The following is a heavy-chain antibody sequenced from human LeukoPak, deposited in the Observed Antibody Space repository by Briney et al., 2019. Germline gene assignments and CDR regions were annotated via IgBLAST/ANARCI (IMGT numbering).Heavy chain of an antibody. J-gene: IGHJ4*02. CDR3: ARHLFWSGNIDY. CDR2: IYYSGST. Sequence: SETLSLTCTVSGGSISSSSYYWGWIRQPPGKGLEWIGSIYYSGSTYYNPSLKSRVTISVGTSKNQFSLKLSSVTAADTAVYYCARHLFWSGNIDYWGQGTLVTVSS. CDR1: GGSISSSSYY. V-gene: IGHV4-39*01. D-gene: IGHD3-3*01.